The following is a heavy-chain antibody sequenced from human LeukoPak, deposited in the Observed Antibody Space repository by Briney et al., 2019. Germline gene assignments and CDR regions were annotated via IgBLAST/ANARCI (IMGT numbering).Heavy chain of an antibody. CDR3: AKDGAITMIVVVIKGYYGMDV. CDR1: GFTFSCYA. J-gene: IGHJ6*02. CDR2: ISGSGSST. Sequence: GGSLRLSCAASGFTFSCYAMSWVRQAPGKGLEWVSAISGSGSSTYYADSVKGRFTISGDNSKNTLYLQMNSLRAEDTAVYYCAKDGAITMIVVVIKGYYGMDVWGQGTTVTVSS. V-gene: IGHV3-23*01. D-gene: IGHD3-22*01.